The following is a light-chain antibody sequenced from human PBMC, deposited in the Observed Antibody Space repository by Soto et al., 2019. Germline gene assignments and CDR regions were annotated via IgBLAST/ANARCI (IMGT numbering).Light chain of an antibody. V-gene: IGKV1-33*01. CDR1: QDIKNY. Sequence: IEMTQSPSALSASAGDRVTITCQASQDIKNYVMWYQQKPGRAPKLLIYDAASLGTRVSSRFSGSGSGTHFTLTISSLQPEDVATYYCQQFDSVPCTFGQGTKLEIK. CDR3: QQFDSVPCT. J-gene: IGKJ2*02. CDR2: DAA.